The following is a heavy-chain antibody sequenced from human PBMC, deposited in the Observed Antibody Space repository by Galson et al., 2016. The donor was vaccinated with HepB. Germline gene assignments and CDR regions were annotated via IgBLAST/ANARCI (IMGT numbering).Heavy chain of an antibody. V-gene: IGHV6-1*01. D-gene: IGHD6-19*01. J-gene: IGHJ4*02. CDR2: IYYRSNWHY. Sequence: CAISGDSVSSNSAAWNWIRQSPSRGLEWLGRIYYRSNWHYDYAVSVNSRVTINPDTSKNQFPLQLNYVTPEDTAVYYCARVSLITASVWTWSAVDYWGLGTPVTVSS. CDR1: GDSVSSNSAA. CDR3: ARVSLITASVWTWSAVDY.